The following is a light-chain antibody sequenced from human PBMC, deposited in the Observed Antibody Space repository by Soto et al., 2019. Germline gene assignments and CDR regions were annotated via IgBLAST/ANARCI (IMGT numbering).Light chain of an antibody. Sequence: QSVLTQPPSASGTPGQRVTISCSGSSSNIGSNYVYWYQQLPGTAPKLLIYRNNQRPSGVPDRFSGSKSGTSASLAISGLRSEDEADYYCAAWDDSRFWVFGGGTKLTV. CDR2: RNN. CDR1: SSNIGSNY. J-gene: IGLJ3*02. CDR3: AAWDDSRFWV. V-gene: IGLV1-47*01.